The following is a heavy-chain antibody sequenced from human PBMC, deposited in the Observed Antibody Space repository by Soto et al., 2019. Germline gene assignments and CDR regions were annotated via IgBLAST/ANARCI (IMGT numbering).Heavy chain of an antibody. Sequence: QVQLQESGPGLVKPSETLSLTCTVSGGSINFYYWNWIRQPPGKGLEWIGHSYYGGTTNYNPSLESRVMISIETSKNQFSLNLQSVTPADTAVYYCARGWGKYFDFWGRGTLVTVSS. J-gene: IGHJ2*01. V-gene: IGHV4-59*01. D-gene: IGHD3-16*01. CDR3: ARGWGKYFDF. CDR1: GGSINFYY. CDR2: SYYGGTT.